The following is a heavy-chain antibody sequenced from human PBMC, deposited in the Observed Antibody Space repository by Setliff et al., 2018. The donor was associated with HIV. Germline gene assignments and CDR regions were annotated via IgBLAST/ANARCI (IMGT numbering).Heavy chain of an antibody. CDR2: VYSSGST. Sequence: SETLSLTCTVSGGSISGYSWSWIRQPAGKGLEWIGRVYSSGSTNYNPSLRNRLTMSVDTSKKQFSLKLSSVTAADTAVYYCARGSVIVADALDIWGQGTMVTVSS. CDR3: ARGSVIVADALDI. D-gene: IGHD1-26*01. J-gene: IGHJ3*02. CDR1: GGSISGYS. V-gene: IGHV4-4*07.